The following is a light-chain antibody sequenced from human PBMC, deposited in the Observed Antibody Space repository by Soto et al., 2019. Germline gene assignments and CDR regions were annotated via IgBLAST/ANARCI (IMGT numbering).Light chain of an antibody. CDR2: DNN. CDR1: SSNIGINA. CDR3: AAWDDSLNGLV. V-gene: IGLV1-44*01. Sequence: QSVLTQPPSASGTPGQRVTISCSGSSSNIGINAVNWYQQLPGTAPKLVIYDNNQRPSGVPDRFSGSKSGISASLAISGLQSEDEAEYSCAAWDDSLNGLVFGTGTKLTGL. J-gene: IGLJ1*01.